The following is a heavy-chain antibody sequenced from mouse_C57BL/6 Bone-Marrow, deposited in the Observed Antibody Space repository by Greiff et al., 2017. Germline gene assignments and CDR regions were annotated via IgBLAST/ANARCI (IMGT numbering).Heavy chain of an antibody. V-gene: IGHV1-81*01. CDR2: IYPRSGNT. CDR3: ARVKIYYYGSSRSWGNY. CDR1: GYTFTSYG. D-gene: IGHD1-1*01. Sequence: QVQLKESGAELARPGASVKLSCKASGYTFTSYGISWVKQRTGQGLEWIGEIYPRSGNTYYNEKFKGKATLTADKSSSTAYMELRSLTSEDSAVYFCARVKIYYYGSSRSWGNYWGQGTTRTVSS. J-gene: IGHJ2*01.